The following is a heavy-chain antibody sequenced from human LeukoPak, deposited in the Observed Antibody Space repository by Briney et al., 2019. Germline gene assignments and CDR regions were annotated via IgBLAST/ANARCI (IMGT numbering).Heavy chain of an antibody. D-gene: IGHD2-21*01. CDR1: GFTFSGFA. CDR2: ITGNGDNA. J-gene: IGHJ4*02. V-gene: IGHV3-23*01. CDR3: AKGGAAYSYDY. Sequence: GGSLRLSCAASGFTFSGFALRWVRQAPGKGLEWVSGITGNGDNAFYADSVKGRFTTSRDNSKNTLFLQMNSLRAEDTAVYYCAKGGAAYSYDYWGQGTLVIVSS.